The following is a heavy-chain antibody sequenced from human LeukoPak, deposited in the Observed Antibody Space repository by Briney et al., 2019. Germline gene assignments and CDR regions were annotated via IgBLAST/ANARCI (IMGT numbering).Heavy chain of an antibody. CDR2: ISYDGSNK. D-gene: IGHD4-23*01. CDR1: GFTFSSYG. Sequence: GGSLRLSCAASGFTFSSYGMHWVCQAPGKGLEWVAVISYDGSNKYYADSVKGRFTISRDNSKNSLYLQMNSLRAEDTAVYYCARDYGGSSPFDYWGQGTLVTVSS. J-gene: IGHJ4*02. V-gene: IGHV3-30*03. CDR3: ARDYGGSSPFDY.